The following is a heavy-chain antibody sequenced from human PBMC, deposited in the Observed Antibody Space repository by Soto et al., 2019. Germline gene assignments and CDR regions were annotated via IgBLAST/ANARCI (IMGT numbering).Heavy chain of an antibody. CDR1: GYTFTSYD. Sequence: ASLKVSCKASGYTFTSYDINWVRQATGQGLEWMGWMNPNSGNTGYAQKFQGRVTMTRNTSISTAYMELSSLRSEDTAVYYCARMSRKVRGYSYGYNYYFDYWGQGTLVTVSS. J-gene: IGHJ4*02. V-gene: IGHV1-8*01. D-gene: IGHD5-18*01. CDR2: MNPNSGNT. CDR3: ARMSRKVRGYSYGYNYYFDY.